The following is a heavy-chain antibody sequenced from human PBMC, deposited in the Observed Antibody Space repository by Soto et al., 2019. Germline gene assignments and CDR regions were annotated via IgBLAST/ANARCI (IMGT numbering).Heavy chain of an antibody. D-gene: IGHD6-13*01. Sequence: EVQLLESGGGLVQPGGSLRLSCAASGFTFSSYAMSWVRQAPGKGLEWVSGISGSVVSTYYADSVKGRFTSSRDNSQSTLYLQMNSLRAEDTAVYSCAKDRERIATRYIDYWGQGTLVTVSS. CDR2: ISGSVVST. V-gene: IGHV3-23*01. CDR1: GFTFSSYA. CDR3: AKDRERIATRYIDY. J-gene: IGHJ4*02.